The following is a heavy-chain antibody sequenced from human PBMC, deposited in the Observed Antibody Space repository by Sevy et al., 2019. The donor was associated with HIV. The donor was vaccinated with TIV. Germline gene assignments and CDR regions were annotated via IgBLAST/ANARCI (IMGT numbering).Heavy chain of an antibody. V-gene: IGHV4-4*07. D-gene: IGHD3-9*01. Sequence: SETLSLTCTVSGGSISSYYWSWIRQPAGKGLEWIGRIYTSGSTNCNPSLKSRVTMSVDTSKNQFSLKLSSVTAADTAVYYCARDLIHYDILTGYYRYFDYWGQGTLVTVSS. CDR3: ARDLIHYDILTGYYRYFDY. CDR1: GGSISSYY. CDR2: IYTSGST. J-gene: IGHJ4*02.